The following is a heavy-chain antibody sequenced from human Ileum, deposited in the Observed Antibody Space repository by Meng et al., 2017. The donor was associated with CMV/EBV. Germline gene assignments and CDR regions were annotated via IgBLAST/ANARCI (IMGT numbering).Heavy chain of an antibody. CDR3: ARDKSAYSSSWYTPGAY. Sequence: ASVKVSCKASGYTFTGYYMHWVRQAPGQGLEWMGWINPNSGGTNYAQKFQGRVTMTRETSISTAYMELSRLRSDDTAVYYCARDKSAYSSSWYTPGAYWGQGTLVTVSS. CDR1: GYTFTGYY. D-gene: IGHD6-13*01. V-gene: IGHV1-2*02. J-gene: IGHJ4*02. CDR2: INPNSGGT.